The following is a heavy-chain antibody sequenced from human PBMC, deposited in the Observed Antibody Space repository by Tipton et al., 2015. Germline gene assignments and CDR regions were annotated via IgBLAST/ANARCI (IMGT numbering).Heavy chain of an antibody. CDR3: ARSDDYEDY. V-gene: IGHV4-30-4*01. J-gene: IGHJ4*02. CDR2: VYYSGST. CDR1: GGSVSSSNW. D-gene: IGHD4-17*01. Sequence: TLSLTCAVSGGSVSSSNWWSWIRQPPGKGLEWIGYVYYSGSTYYNPSLKGRVTTSVDTSKNQFSLKLRSVTAADTAVYYCARSDDYEDYWGQGPLVTVSS.